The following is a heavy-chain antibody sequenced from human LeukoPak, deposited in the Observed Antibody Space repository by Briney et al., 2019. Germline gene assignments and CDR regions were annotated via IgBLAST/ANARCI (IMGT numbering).Heavy chain of an antibody. D-gene: IGHD1-26*01. V-gene: IGHV4-59*01. CDR3: ARILEGSGAAFDI. CDR2: IHYTGIT. Sequence: SETLSLTCIVSGGSMNNYYWSWIRQPPGKGLEWIAYIHYTGITNYNPFLMSRVSISLDTSKNQFSLKLNSVTAADTAFYYCARILEGSGAAFDIWGQGTMVTVSS. J-gene: IGHJ3*02. CDR1: GGSMNNYY.